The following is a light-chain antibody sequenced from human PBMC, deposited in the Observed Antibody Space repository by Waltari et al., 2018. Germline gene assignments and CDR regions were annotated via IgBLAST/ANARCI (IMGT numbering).Light chain of an antibody. CDR1: TRDVGNYNL. Sequence: QSALTQPASVSGSPGQSITISCTATTRDVGNYNLVSWYQQHPGKTPKLIIYEVIKRPSGISNRFSGSKSGKTASLTISGLQAEDEADYYCCSHASSTTLFGGGTKLTVL. CDR2: EVI. J-gene: IGLJ2*01. V-gene: IGLV2-14*02. CDR3: CSHASSTTL.